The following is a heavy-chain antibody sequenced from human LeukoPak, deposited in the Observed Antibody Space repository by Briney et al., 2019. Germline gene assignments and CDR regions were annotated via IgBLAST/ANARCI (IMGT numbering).Heavy chain of an antibody. J-gene: IGHJ4*02. CDR2: IYYSGST. D-gene: IGHD3-10*01. CDR1: GGSISSYY. Sequence: SETLSLTCTVSGGSISSYYWSWIRQPPGKGLEWIGYIYYSGSTNYNPSLKSRVTISVDTSKNQFSLKLSSVTAADTAVYYCARGRRGVGFGYWGQGTLVTVSS. V-gene: IGHV4-59*12. CDR3: ARGRRGVGFGY.